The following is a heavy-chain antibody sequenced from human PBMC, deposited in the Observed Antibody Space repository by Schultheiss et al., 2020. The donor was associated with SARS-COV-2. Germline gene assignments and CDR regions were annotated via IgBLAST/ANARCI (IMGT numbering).Heavy chain of an antibody. J-gene: IGHJ6*03. Sequence: GGSLRLSCAASGFTFTSYALHWVRQAPGTGLEWVAVISSHGTDKYYADSVKGRFTISRDNAKNSLYLQMNSLRAEDTAVYYCATLDIVVVPAARYYYMDVWGKGTTVTVSS. CDR3: ATLDIVVVPAARYYYMDV. CDR1: GFTFTSYA. CDR2: ISSHGTDK. V-gene: IGHV3-30*04. D-gene: IGHD2-2*01.